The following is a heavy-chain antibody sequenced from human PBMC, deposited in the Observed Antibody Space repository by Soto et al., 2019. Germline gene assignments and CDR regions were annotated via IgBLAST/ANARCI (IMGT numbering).Heavy chain of an antibody. V-gene: IGHV1-69*06. CDR3: ASSNRLGYCSSTSCYSVDY. CDR2: IIPLFGTT. J-gene: IGHJ4*02. Sequence: GASVKVSCKASGGTFNSYAISWVRQAPGLGLEWMGGIIPLFGTTNYAQKFQGRVTITADKSTSTAYMELSSLRSEDTAVYYCASSNRLGYCSSTSCYSVDYWGQGTLVTVSS. D-gene: IGHD2-2*02. CDR1: GGTFNSYA.